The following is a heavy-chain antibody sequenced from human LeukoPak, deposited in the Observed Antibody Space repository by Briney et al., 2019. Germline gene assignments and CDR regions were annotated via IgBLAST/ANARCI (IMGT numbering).Heavy chain of an antibody. Sequence: PGGSLRLSCAAPGFTFSSYAMSWVRQAPGKGPEWVSAVSSSGGDTYYADSVKGRFTISRDNSKNTLYLQMNSLRAEDTAVYYCAKGSGSYKGIDYWGQGTLVTVSS. CDR3: AKGSGSYKGIDY. CDR2: VSSSGGDT. D-gene: IGHD3-10*01. V-gene: IGHV3-23*01. J-gene: IGHJ4*02. CDR1: GFTFSSYA.